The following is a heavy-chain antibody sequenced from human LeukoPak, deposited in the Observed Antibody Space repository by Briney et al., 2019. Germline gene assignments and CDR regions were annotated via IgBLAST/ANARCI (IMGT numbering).Heavy chain of an antibody. V-gene: IGHV3-66*02. CDR1: GFTVSSNY. CDR2: IYSGGST. D-gene: IGHD3-3*01. CDR3: ARAPWSTHDYYYMDV. J-gene: IGHJ6*03. Sequence: GGSLRLSCAASGFTVSSNYMSWVRQAPGKGLEWVSVIYSGGSTYYADSVKGRFTISRDNPKNTLYLQMNSLRAEDTAVYYCARAPWSTHDYYYMDVWGKGTTVTVSS.